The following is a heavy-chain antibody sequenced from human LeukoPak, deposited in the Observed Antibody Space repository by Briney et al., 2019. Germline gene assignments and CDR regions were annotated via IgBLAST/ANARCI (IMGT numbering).Heavy chain of an antibody. CDR2: ISGSGDRT. D-gene: IGHD3-10*01. Sequence: PGGSLRLSCAASGFPFSRNDMSWVRQAPGKGLEWVSSISGSGDRTYYADSVKGRFTISRDTSKNTLYLEMNSLRVEDAAVYYCAKYIRFGDSYDSWGQGTLVTVSS. J-gene: IGHJ4*02. V-gene: IGHV3-23*01. CDR3: AKYIRFGDSYDS. CDR1: GFPFSRND.